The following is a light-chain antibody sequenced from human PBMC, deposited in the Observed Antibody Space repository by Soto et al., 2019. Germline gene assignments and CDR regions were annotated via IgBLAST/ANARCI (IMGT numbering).Light chain of an antibody. CDR2: AAS. V-gene: IGKV1-39*01. CDR3: QQCYSTPCG. CDR1: QSISSY. Sequence: DIQMTQSPSSLSASVGDRVTITCRASQSISSYLNWYQQKPGKAPKLLIYAASSLQSGVPSRFSGSGSGTDFTLTISRLQPEDFATYYCQQCYSTPCGFGEGTKVDIK. J-gene: IGKJ1*01.